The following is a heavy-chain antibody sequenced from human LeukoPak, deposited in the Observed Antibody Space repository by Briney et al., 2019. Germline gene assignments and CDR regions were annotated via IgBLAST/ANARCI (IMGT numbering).Heavy chain of an antibody. D-gene: IGHD3-22*01. Sequence: SETLSLTCAVYGGSFSGYYWSWIRQPPGKGLEWIGEINHSGSTNYNPSLKSRVTISVDTSKNQFSLKLSSVTAADTAVYYCARGDYYDSSGFDYWGKETLVTVS. CDR2: INHSGST. J-gene: IGHJ4*02. CDR3: ARGDYYDSSGFDY. V-gene: IGHV4-34*01. CDR1: GGSFSGYY.